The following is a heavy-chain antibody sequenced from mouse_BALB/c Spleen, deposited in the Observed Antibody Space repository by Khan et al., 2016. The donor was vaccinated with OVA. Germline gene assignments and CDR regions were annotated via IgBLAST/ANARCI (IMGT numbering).Heavy chain of an antibody. D-gene: IGHD1-2*01. V-gene: IGHV14-3*02. Sequence: VQLQQSGAELVKPAASLKLSCTASGYNIKDNYIHWVKQRPEKGLERIRRTDPANGNTKYDPKFQGKATITADTSSNTANLQLSSLTSEDTAVDYCRISTINAWGQGTTLTVSS. CDR1: GYNIKDNY. J-gene: IGHJ2*01. CDR3: RISTINA. CDR2: TDPANGNT.